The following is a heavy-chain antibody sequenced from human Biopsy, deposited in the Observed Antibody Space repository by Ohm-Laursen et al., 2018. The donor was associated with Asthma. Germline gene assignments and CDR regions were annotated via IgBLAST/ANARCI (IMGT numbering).Heavy chain of an antibody. CDR3: AKVRSDWVITESFDY. Sequence: SLRLSCSASGFKFDEYTMHWVRQAPGKGLEWVSGISWNSATIGYADSVEGRFTISRDNAKNSVFLHMDSLRPEDTAFYYCAKVRSDWVITESFDYWGQGALVTVSS. D-gene: IGHD3-22*01. CDR1: GFKFDEYT. V-gene: IGHV3-9*01. CDR2: ISWNSATI. J-gene: IGHJ4*02.